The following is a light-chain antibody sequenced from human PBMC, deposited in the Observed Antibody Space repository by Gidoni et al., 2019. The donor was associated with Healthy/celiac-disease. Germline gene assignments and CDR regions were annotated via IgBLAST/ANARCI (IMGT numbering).Light chain of an antibody. Sequence: AIRLTQSPSSFSASTGDRVTITCRASQGISSYLAWYQQKPGKAPKLLIYAASTLQSGVPSSFSGSGSGTDFTLTISCLQSEDFATYYCQQYYSYPRTFXQXTKVXIK. J-gene: IGKJ1*01. CDR1: QGISSY. V-gene: IGKV1-8*01. CDR2: AAS. CDR3: QQYYSYPRT.